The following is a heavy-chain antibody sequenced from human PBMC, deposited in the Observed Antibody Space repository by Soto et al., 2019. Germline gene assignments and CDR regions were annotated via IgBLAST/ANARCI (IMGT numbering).Heavy chain of an antibody. V-gene: IGHV1-8*01. CDR2: MNPNSGNT. Sequence: QVQLVQSGAEVKKPGASVKVSCKASGYTFTSYDINWVRQATGQGLEWMGWMNPNSGNTGYAQKYQDLVTRTRNTTISTAYMEMSSLRSEDTAVYYCARGGTYGSGSYLTFYYYYYMDVWGKGTTVTVSS. J-gene: IGHJ6*03. CDR1: GYTFTSYD. CDR3: ARGGTYGSGSYLTFYYYYYMDV. D-gene: IGHD3-10*01.